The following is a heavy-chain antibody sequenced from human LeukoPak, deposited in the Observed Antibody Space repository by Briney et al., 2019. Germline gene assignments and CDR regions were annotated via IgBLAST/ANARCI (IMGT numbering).Heavy chain of an antibody. J-gene: IGHJ4*02. CDR1: GFTFSSYG. Sequence: GGSLRLSCAASGFTFSSYGMSWVRQAPGKGLEWVSAISGSGGSTYYADSVKGRFTISRDNSKNTLYLQMNSLRAEDTAVYYCAKEGPGNDILTGYYRYFGYWGQGTLVTVSS. V-gene: IGHV3-23*01. CDR3: AKEGPGNDILTGYYRYFGY. CDR2: ISGSGGST. D-gene: IGHD3-9*01.